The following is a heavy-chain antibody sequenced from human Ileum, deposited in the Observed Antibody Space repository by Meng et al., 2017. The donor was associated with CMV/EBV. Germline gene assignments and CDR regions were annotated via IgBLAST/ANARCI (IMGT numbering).Heavy chain of an antibody. CDR3: ATTVHPVAYLNYFDP. Sequence: GSLRLSCTGSGDSITRYYVNWIRQPPGKGLEWIGYRYYSETAYYSHSLRGRVIISADTAKNHFSLSLTSVTAADTAVYFCATTVHPVAYLNYFDPWGQGTLVTVSS. CDR2: RYYSETA. D-gene: IGHD4-11*01. J-gene: IGHJ5*02. V-gene: IGHV4-59*01. CDR1: GDSITRYY.